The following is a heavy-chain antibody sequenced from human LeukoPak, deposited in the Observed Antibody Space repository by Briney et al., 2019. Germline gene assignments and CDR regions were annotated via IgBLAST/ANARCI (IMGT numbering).Heavy chain of an antibody. J-gene: IGHJ6*03. Sequence: GGSLRLSCAASGFTFSSYWMSWVRQAPGKGLEWVADIKQDGSEQSYVDSVRGRFTISRDNGKNLLYLQMNSLRVEDTAVYYCAKDGQGNAGSYFHYYYYYMDVWGKGTTVTVSS. V-gene: IGHV3-7*01. CDR3: AKDGQGNAGSYFHYYYYYMDV. D-gene: IGHD1-26*01. CDR1: GFTFSSYW. CDR2: IKQDGSEQ.